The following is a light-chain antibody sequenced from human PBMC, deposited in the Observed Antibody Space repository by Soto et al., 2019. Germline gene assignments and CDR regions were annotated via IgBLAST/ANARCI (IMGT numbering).Light chain of an antibody. V-gene: IGLV2-14*03. CDR3: SSYAGIRTLV. CDR1: SSDIGGYDY. J-gene: IGLJ2*01. CDR2: DVS. Sequence: QSALTQPASVSGSPGQSVTISCTGTSSDIGGYDYVSWYQQHPGKVPKLMIYDVSNRPSGISNRFAGSKSGNTAYLTISGLQAEDEADYYCSSYAGIRTLVFGGGTKVTVL.